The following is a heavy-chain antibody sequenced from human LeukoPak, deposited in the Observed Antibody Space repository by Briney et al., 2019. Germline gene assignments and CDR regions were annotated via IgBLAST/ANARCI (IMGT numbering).Heavy chain of an antibody. J-gene: IGHJ4*02. CDR3: ATNAGQWLVPFDY. CDR1: GLTFSSHA. D-gene: IGHD6-19*01. CDR2: ISGSGGST. V-gene: IGHV3-23*01. Sequence: GGSLRLSCAASGLTFSSHAMNWVRQAPGQGLEWVSVISGSGGSTYYADSVKGRFTISRDNSKNTLYLQMNSLRVEDTAVYYCATNAGQWLVPFDYWGQGTLVTVSS.